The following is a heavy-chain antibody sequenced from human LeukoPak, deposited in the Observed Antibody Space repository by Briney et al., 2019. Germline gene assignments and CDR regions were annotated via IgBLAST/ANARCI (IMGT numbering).Heavy chain of an antibody. CDR3: ARTYDFWSAYQYYFDS. CDR1: GFTFSSYS. Sequence: PGGSLRLSCAASGFTFSSYSMNWVRQAPGKGLEWVSSISSSSSYIYYADSVKGRFTISRDNAKNSLYLQMNSLRAEDTAVYYCARTYDFWSAYQYYFDSWGQGTLVTVSS. D-gene: IGHD3-3*01. J-gene: IGHJ4*02. V-gene: IGHV3-21*01. CDR2: ISSSSSYI.